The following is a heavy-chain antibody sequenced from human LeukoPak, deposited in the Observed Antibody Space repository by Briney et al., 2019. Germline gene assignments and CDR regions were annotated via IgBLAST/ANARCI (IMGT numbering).Heavy chain of an antibody. J-gene: IGHJ4*02. D-gene: IGHD3-10*01. V-gene: IGHV3-23*01. CDR1: GFTFSSYA. CDR2: ISGSGGST. CDR3: AKVRGFGELLYPTRDPIDY. Sequence: PGGSLRLSCVVSGFTFSSYAMNWVRQAPGKGLEWVSAISGSGGSTYYADSVKGRFTISRDNSKNTLYLQMNSLRAEDTAVYYCAKVRGFGELLYPTRDPIDYWGQGTLVTVSS.